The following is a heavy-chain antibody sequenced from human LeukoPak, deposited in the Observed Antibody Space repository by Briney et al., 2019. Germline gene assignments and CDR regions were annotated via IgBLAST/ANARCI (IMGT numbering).Heavy chain of an antibody. CDR3: AREDTSIDAFDI. CDR1: GGSISTSNYY. Sequence: SETLPLTCTVSGGSISTSNYYWGWIRQPTGKGLEWIGNIFYSGSTYYSPSLRSRVTISLDTSRNQFSLKLSSVTAADTAVFYCAREDTSIDAFDIWGQGTMVTVSS. J-gene: IGHJ3*02. V-gene: IGHV4-39*07. D-gene: IGHD5-18*01. CDR2: IFYSGST.